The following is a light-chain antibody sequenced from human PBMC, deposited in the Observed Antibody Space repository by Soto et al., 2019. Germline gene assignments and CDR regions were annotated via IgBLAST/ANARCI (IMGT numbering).Light chain of an antibody. V-gene: IGLV2-14*01. J-gene: IGLJ1*01. Sequence: QSVMTEPACVSVSPGQSITVSCTGSNSDVGYYNYVSWYQQHPGKAPKLMIHEVTNRPSGVSNRFSGSKSGNTASLTISGLQAEDEADYYCSSYTSTTTYVFGTGTKVTVL. CDR3: SSYTSTTTYV. CDR2: EVT. CDR1: NSDVGYYNY.